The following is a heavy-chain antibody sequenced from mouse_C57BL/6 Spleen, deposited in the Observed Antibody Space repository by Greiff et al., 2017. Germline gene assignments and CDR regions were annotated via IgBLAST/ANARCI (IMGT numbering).Heavy chain of an antibody. CDR3: ARSGDGYYDAMDY. Sequence: EVQLQQSGPELVKPGASVKISCKASGYSFTDYNMNWVKQSTGKSLEWIGVIHPKNGTTSYNQKFKGKATLTVDQSSSTAYMQLNSLTSEDSAVYYCARSGDGYYDAMDYWGQGTSVTVSS. J-gene: IGHJ4*01. CDR1: GYSFTDYN. V-gene: IGHV1-39*01. D-gene: IGHD2-3*01. CDR2: IHPKNGTT.